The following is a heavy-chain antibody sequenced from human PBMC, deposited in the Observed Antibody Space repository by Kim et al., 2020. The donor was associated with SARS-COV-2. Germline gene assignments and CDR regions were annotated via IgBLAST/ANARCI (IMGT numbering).Heavy chain of an antibody. CDR1: GASFSGFY. CDR2: IYPSGTT. D-gene: IGHD2-2*01. CDR3: ARSSSCDSTTCYDLAWFGP. Sequence: SETLSLTCAVSGASFSGFYWSWIRQPAGRGLEWIGRIYPSGTTNYNSALKGRVTMSLDTSKNLFSLELSSATAADTAMYYCARSSSCDSTTCYDLAWFGP. J-gene: IGHJ5*02. V-gene: IGHV4-4*07.